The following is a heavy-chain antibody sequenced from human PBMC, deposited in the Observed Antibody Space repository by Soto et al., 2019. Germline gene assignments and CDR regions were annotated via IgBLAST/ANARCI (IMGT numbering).Heavy chain of an antibody. D-gene: IGHD3-22*01. CDR3: ATNYYDGSGHYFIFEH. Sequence: SVKVSCKASRRTFNNYAISWVRQAPGIGFEWLGVIIPIGGTPEHAQKFQGRVTISADESTNTAYMELSSLRSEDTAVYYCATNYYDGSGHYFIFEHWGQGTLVTVSS. CDR2: IIPIGGTP. V-gene: IGHV1-69*13. J-gene: IGHJ4*02. CDR1: RRTFNNYA.